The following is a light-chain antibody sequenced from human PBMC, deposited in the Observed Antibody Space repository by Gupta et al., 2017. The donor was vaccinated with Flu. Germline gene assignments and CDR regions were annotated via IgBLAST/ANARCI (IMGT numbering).Light chain of an antibody. Sequence: EIVLTQSPGTLSLSPGERATLSCRASQSVSSSYLAWYQQKPGQAPRLLIYGASSRATGIPDRFSGSGSGTDFTLTISRLEPEDFAVYYCQQSEALTFGGGTKVEIK. CDR3: QQSEALT. V-gene: IGKV3-20*01. CDR2: GAS. J-gene: IGKJ4*01. CDR1: QSVSSSY.